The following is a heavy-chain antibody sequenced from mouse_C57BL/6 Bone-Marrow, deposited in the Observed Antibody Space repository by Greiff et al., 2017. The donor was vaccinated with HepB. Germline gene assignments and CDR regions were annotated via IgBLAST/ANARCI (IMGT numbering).Heavy chain of an antibody. Sequence: VQLKESGPELVKPGASVKMSCKASGYTFTDYNMHWVKQSHGKSLEWIGYINPNNGGTSYNQKFKGKATLTVNKSSSTAYMELRSLTSEDSAVYYCALWKGGFAYWGQGTLVTVSA. V-gene: IGHV1-22*01. J-gene: IGHJ3*01. CDR3: ALWKGGFAY. CDR1: GYTFTDYN. D-gene: IGHD1-1*02. CDR2: INPNNGGT.